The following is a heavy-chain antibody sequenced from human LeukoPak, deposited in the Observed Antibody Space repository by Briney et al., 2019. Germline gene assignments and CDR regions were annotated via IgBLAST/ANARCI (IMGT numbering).Heavy chain of an antibody. Sequence: GGSLRLSCAASGFTFSSYGMHWVRQAPGKGLEWVAFIRYDGSNKYYADSVKGRFTISRDNSKNTLYLQMNSLRAEDTAVHYCAKGQDIVVVPAAMNFDYWGQGALVTVSS. V-gene: IGHV3-30*02. CDR1: GFTFSSYG. CDR3: AKGQDIVVVPAAMNFDY. D-gene: IGHD2-2*01. J-gene: IGHJ4*02. CDR2: IRYDGSNK.